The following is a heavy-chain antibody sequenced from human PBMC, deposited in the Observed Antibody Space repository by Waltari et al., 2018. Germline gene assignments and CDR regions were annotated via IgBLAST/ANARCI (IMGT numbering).Heavy chain of an antibody. CDR3: ARAKNYYYYGMDV. V-gene: IGHV3-7*04. J-gene: IGHJ6*02. CDR1: GFTVSSYW. CDR2: IKQDGSDK. Sequence: EVQLVESGGGLVQPGGSLRLSWAASGFTVSSYWMFGVRQAPGKGLECVANIKQDGSDKYYVDSVKGRFTISRDNAKNSLYLQMNSLRGEDTALYYCARAKNYYYYGMDVWGQGTTVTVSS.